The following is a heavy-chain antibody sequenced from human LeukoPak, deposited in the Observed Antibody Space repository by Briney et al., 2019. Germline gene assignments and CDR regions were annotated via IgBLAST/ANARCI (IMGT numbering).Heavy chain of an antibody. D-gene: IGHD3-22*01. CDR2: IYSSGST. CDR1: GGSISSYY. CDR3: ARHWGLESSGFYLSVAFDI. J-gene: IGHJ3*02. Sequence: SETLSLTCTVSGGSISSYYWSWIRQPPGKGLEWIGYIYSSGSTNYNPSLKSRVTISVDTSKNRFSLKLTSVTAADTAVYYCARHWGLESSGFYLSVAFDIWGQGTTVTVSS. V-gene: IGHV4-4*09.